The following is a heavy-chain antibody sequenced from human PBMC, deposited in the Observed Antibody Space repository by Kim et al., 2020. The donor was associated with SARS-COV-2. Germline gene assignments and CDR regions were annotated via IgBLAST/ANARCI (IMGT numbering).Heavy chain of an antibody. V-gene: IGHV3-23*01. Sequence: GGSLRLSCEASGFTFRSYAMNWVRQAPGKGLEWVSTITDNSARTNYADSVRGRSTISRDNSKDTLYLQMNSLRAEDTAVYYCAKEVSNGFDIWGQGTLVT. J-gene: IGHJ3*02. CDR3: AKEVSNGFDI. CDR1: GFTFRSYA. CDR2: ITDNSART.